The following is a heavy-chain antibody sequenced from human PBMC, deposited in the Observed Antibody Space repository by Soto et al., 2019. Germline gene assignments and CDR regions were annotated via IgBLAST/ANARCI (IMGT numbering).Heavy chain of an antibody. Sequence: QVQLVQSGAEVKKPGASVKVSCKASGYTFTSYGISWVRQAPGQGLEWMGWISAYNGNTNYEQKLQGRVTMTTDTPTSTAHMKLRSLRSDDTAVYYCARVRGSCSEDENWFDPWGQGTLVTVSS. J-gene: IGHJ5*02. CDR1: GYTFTSYG. D-gene: IGHD3-10*01. V-gene: IGHV1-18*01. CDR2: ISAYNGNT. CDR3: ARVRGSCSEDENWFDP.